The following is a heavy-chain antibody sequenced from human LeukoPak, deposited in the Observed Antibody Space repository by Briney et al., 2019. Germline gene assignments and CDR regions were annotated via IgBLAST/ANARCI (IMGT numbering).Heavy chain of an antibody. CDR2: IYYRGST. D-gene: IGHD6-19*01. CDR3: ARHPRSGWYIQPIDY. V-gene: IGHV4-31*03. J-gene: IGHJ4*02. CDR1: GGSISSGGYY. Sequence: SQTLSLTCTVSGGSISSGGYYWSWIRQRPGEGLEWVGYIYYRGSTYYNPSLKSRVTISLDTSKNQFSLKLSSVTAADTAVYYCARHPRSGWYIQPIDYWGQGTLVTVSS.